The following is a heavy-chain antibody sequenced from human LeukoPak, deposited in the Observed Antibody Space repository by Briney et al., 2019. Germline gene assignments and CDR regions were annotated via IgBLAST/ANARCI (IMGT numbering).Heavy chain of an antibody. CDR3: ARGPLRNDLWSGLLSYYFDY. Sequence: ASVKVSCKACGNTFTAYYIHWVRQAPGQGLEWMGGIIPIFGTANYAQKFQGRVTITADESTSTAYMELSSLRSEDTAVYYCARGPLRNDLWSGLLSYYFDYWGQGTLVTVSS. D-gene: IGHD3-3*01. V-gene: IGHV1-69*13. CDR1: GNTFTAYY. CDR2: IIPIFGTA. J-gene: IGHJ4*02.